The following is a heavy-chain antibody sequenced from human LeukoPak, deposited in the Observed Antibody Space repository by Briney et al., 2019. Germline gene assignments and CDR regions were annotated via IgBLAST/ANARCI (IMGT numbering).Heavy chain of an antibody. CDR1: GFTFSSYA. V-gene: IGHV3-30-3*01. Sequence: GGSLRLSCAASGFTFSSYAMHWVRQAPGKGLEWVAVISYDGSNKYYADSVKGRFTISRDNSKNTLYLQMNSLRAEDTAVYYCARDRWELRLLDYWGQGTLVTVSS. D-gene: IGHD1-26*01. CDR3: ARDRWELRLLDY. CDR2: ISYDGSNK. J-gene: IGHJ4*02.